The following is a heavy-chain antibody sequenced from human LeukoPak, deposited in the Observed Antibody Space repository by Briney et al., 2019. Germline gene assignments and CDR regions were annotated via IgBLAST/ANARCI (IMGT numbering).Heavy chain of an antibody. CDR2: ISSSSSTI. D-gene: IGHD1-26*01. Sequence: HPGGSLRLSCAASGFTFSSYSMNWVRQAPGKGLEWVSYISSSSSTIYYADSVKGRFTISRDNAKNSLYLQMNSLRAEDTAVYYCAREETYSGSPDFDYWGQGTLVTVSS. V-gene: IGHV3-48*01. J-gene: IGHJ4*02. CDR1: GFTFSSYS. CDR3: AREETYSGSPDFDY.